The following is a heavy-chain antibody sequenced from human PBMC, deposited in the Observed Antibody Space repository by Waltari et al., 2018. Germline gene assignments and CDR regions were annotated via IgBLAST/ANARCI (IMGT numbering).Heavy chain of an antibody. CDR1: GGSISSSSYY. D-gene: IGHD2-8*01. CDR2: IYYSGRT. CDR3: ARHPAMTIMLWYFDL. Sequence: QLQLQESGPGLVKPSETLSLTCTVSGGSISSSSYYWGWIRQPPGKGLEWIGSIYYSGRTYYNPSLTSRVTMSGDTSKNQFSLKLSSVTAADAAVYYCARHPAMTIMLWYFDLWGRGTLVTVSS. J-gene: IGHJ2*01. V-gene: IGHV4-39*01.